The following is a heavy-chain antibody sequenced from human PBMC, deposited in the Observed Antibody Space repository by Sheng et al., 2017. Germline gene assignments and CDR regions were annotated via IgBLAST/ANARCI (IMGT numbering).Heavy chain of an antibody. D-gene: IGHD2-15*01. CDR3: ARPLEMATPHDAFDI. V-gene: IGHV1-69*04. CDR1: GGTFSSYA. CDR2: IIPILGIA. Sequence: QVQLVQSGAEVKKPGSSVKVSCKASGGTFSSYAISWVRQAPGQGLEWMGGIIPILGIANYAQKFQGRVTITADKSTSTAYMELSSLRSEDTAVYYCARPLEMATPHDAFDIWGQGTMVTVSS. J-gene: IGHJ3*02.